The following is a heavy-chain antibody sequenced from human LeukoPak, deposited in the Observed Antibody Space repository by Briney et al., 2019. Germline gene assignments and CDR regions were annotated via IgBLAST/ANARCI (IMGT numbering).Heavy chain of an antibody. J-gene: IGHJ6*02. V-gene: IGHV1-69*05. CDR3: AKGRGVNIYDYHGMDV. CDR1: GGTFSSYA. Sequence: ASMKVSCKASGGTFSSYAISWVRQAPGQGLEWMGGIIPIFGTANYAQKFQGRVTITTDESTSTAYMELSSLRSEDTAVYYCAKGRGVNIYDYHGMDVWAKGPRSPSP. CDR2: IIPIFGTA. D-gene: IGHD3-10*01.